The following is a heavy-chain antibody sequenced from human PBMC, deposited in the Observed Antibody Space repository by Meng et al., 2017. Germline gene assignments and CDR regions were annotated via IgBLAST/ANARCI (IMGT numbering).Heavy chain of an antibody. V-gene: IGHV4-59*01. CDR1: GGSISSYY. J-gene: IGHJ4*02. D-gene: IGHD5-12*01. CDR2: IYYSGST. CDR3: ARKGPYSGYDSYYFDY. Sequence: SETLSLTCTVSGGSISSYYWSWIRQPPGKGLEWIGYIYYSGSTNYNPSLKSRVTISVDTYKNQFSLKLSSVTAADTAVYYCARKGPYSGYDSYYFDYWGQGTLVTVSS.